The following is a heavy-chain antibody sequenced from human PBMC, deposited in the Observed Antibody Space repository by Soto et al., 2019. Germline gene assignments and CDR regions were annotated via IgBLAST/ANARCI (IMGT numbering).Heavy chain of an antibody. J-gene: IGHJ4*02. CDR3: ARGPPMPH. CDR2: IYYSGST. Sequence: TLSLTCTVSGGSISSGNYYWSWIRQPPGKGLEWIGFIYYSGSTYYNPSLRSRVTISVDTSKNQFSPKLSSVTAADKAVYYWARGPPMPHWGQGTLVTVSS. D-gene: IGHD2-2*01. V-gene: IGHV4-30-4*01. CDR1: GGSISSGNYY.